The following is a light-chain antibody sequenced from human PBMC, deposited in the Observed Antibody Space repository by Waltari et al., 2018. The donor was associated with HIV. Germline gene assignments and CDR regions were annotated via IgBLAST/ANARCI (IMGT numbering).Light chain of an antibody. J-gene: IGLJ2*01. CDR1: NSDVGSCDL. CDR2: EVT. CDR3: CSYAGSHTFVV. Sequence: QSALTQPASVSGSPGQSVTISCAGSNSDVGSCDLVSWYQHHPGKAPKRLIYEVTKRPSGVSNRFSGSKSGNTASLTISGLQAEDEADYYCCSYAGSHTFVVFGGGTKLTVL. V-gene: IGLV2-23*02.